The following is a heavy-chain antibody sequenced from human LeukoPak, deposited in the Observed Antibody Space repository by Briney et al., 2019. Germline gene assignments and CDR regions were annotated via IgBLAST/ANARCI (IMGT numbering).Heavy chain of an antibody. CDR1: GFTFSSYG. Sequence: GGTLRLSCAASGFTFSSYGMSWVRQAPGKGLEWVSTVSGSGGSAYYADSVKGRFTISRDNSKNTLYLQMNSLRAEDTAVYYCAEDLTARNIMITFGGVIASDWGQGTLVTVSS. CDR3: AEDLTARNIMITFGGVIASD. D-gene: IGHD3-16*02. V-gene: IGHV3-23*01. J-gene: IGHJ4*02. CDR2: VSGSGGSA.